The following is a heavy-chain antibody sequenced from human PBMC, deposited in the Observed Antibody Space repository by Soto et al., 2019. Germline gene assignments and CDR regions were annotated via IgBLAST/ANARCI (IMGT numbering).Heavy chain of an antibody. V-gene: IGHV1-2*02. CDR1: GYTFTGYY. CDR3: ARDRGFGDSFPLARYNWFDP. J-gene: IGHJ5*02. D-gene: IGHD3-10*01. CDR2: INPNSGGT. Sequence: GASVKVSCKASGYTFTGYYMHWVRQAPGQGLEWMGWINPNSGGTNYAQKFQGRVTMTRDTSISTAYMELSRLRSDDTAVYYCARDRGFGDSFPLARYNWFDPWGQGTLVTVSS.